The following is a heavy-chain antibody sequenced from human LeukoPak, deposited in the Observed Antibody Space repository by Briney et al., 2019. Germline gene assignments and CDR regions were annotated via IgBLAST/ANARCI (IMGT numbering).Heavy chain of an antibody. J-gene: IGHJ4*02. CDR3: AKDSYYAHVWGSYRYTSQFDY. D-gene: IGHD3-16*02. CDR1: GFTFSGYG. V-gene: IGHV3-23*01. CDR2: ISGSGGSA. Sequence: LGGSLRLSCAASGFTFSGYGMHWVRQAPGKGLEWVSAISGSGGSAYYADSVKGRFTISRDNSKNTLYLQMNSLTAEDTAVYYCAKDSYYAHVWGSYRYTSQFDYWGQGTLVTVSS.